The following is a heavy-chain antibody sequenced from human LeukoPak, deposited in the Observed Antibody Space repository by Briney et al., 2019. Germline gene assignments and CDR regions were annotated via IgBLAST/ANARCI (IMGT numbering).Heavy chain of an antibody. CDR2: IYNTGST. J-gene: IGHJ3*02. D-gene: IGHD1-14*01. CDR3: ARHAVSVKGAFDI. V-gene: IGHV4-30-4*01. CDR1: GGSISSGDYY. Sequence: SQTLSLTCSVSGGSISSGDYYWSWIRQPPGKGLEWIGYIYNTGSTYYNPSLKSRLTISIDTSKNQFSLKLSSVTAADTAVYYCARHAVSVKGAFDIWGQGTMVTVSS.